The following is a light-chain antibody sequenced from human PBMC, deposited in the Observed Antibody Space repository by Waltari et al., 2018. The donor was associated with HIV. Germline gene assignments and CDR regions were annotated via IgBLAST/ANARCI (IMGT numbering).Light chain of an antibody. J-gene: IGLJ2*01. CDR2: VGTGGIVG. CDR1: SGYSNYK. V-gene: IGLV9-49*01. CDR3: GADHGSGSNFVVV. Sequence: QPVSPQPPSASASLGASVTLTCTLSSGYSNYKGDGTQPEQGKGPRFVMRVGTGGIVGSKGDGIPDRFSVLGSGLNRDLTIKNIQEEDESDYHCGADHGSGSNFVVVFGGGTKLTVL.